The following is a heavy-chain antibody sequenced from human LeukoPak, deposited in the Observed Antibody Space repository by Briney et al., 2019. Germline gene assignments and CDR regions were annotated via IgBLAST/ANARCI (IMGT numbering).Heavy chain of an antibody. V-gene: IGHV3-21*01. CDR1: GFTVSSNY. D-gene: IGHD4-17*01. J-gene: IGHJ4*02. CDR3: ARDLYGDYATDF. CDR2: ISGSSDSI. Sequence: GGSLRLSCAASGFTVSSNYMNWVRQAPGKGLEWVSSISGSSDSIYYADSMKGRFTISRDNAKRSLYLQMNSLRAEDTAVYYCARDLYGDYATDFWGQGTLVTVSS.